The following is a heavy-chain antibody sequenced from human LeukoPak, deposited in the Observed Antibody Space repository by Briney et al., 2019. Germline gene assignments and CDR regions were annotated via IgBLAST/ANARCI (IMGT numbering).Heavy chain of an antibody. CDR2: IYSGGNT. CDR1: GLTFSSNY. J-gene: IGHJ4*02. Sequence: GGSLRLSCAASGLTFSSNYMSWVRQAPGKGLEWVSVIYSGGNTYYADSVKGRFTISRDNSKNTLYLQMNSLRAEDTAVYYCARDRHYDYWGQGTLVTASS. CDR3: ARDRHYDY. V-gene: IGHV3-53*01.